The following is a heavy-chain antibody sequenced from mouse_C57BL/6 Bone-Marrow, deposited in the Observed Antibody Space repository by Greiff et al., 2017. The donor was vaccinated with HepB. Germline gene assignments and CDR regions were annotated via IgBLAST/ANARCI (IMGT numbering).Heavy chain of an antibody. V-gene: IGHV5-4*03. CDR2: ISDGGSYT. CDR3: ARAVYYYGEGFAY. J-gene: IGHJ3*01. D-gene: IGHD1-1*01. Sequence: DVMLVESGGGLVKPGGSLKLSCAASGFTFSSYAMSWVRQTPEKRLEWVATISDGGSYTYYPDNVKGRFTISRDNAKNNLYLQMSHLKSEDTAMYYCARAVYYYGEGFAYWGQGTLVTVSA. CDR1: GFTFSSYA.